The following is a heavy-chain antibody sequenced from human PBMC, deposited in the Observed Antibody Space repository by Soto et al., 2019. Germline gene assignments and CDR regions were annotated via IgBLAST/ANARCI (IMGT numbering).Heavy chain of an antibody. CDR2: INHSGST. J-gene: IGHJ6*03. D-gene: IGHD6-6*01. CDR3: ARGFEPGSSSGLYYYYYMDV. Sequence: SETQSLTCTVYGGNFRGYGWSWIRQPPGKGLEWIGEINHSGSTNYNPSLKSRVTISVDTSKNQFSLKLSSVTAADTAVYYCARGFEPGSSSGLYYYYYMDVWGKGTTVTVSS. CDR1: GGNFRGYG. V-gene: IGHV4-34*01.